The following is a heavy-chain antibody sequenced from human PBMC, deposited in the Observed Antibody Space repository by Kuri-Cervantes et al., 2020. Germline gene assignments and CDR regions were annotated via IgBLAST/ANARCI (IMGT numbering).Heavy chain of an antibody. CDR2: INPSGGST. J-gene: IGHJ6*02. D-gene: IGHD3-16*02. CDR3: ARDLDYDYVWGSYRYTARGMDV. Sequence: ASVKVSCKASGYTFTSYYMHWVRQAPGQGLEWMGIINPSGGSTSYTQKFQSRVTMTRDTSTSTVYMELSSLRSEDTAVYYCARDLDYDYVWGSYRYTARGMDVWGQGTTVTVSS. CDR1: GYTFTSYY. V-gene: IGHV1-46*01.